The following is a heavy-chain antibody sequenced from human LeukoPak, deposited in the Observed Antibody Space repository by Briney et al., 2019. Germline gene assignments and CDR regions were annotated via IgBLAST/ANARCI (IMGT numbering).Heavy chain of an antibody. CDR2: INPNSGVT. D-gene: IGHD4-17*01. J-gene: IGHJ5*02. V-gene: IGHV1-2*02. Sequence: ASVKVSCKAYGYRFRDHYIHWVRQAPGQGLEYLGWINPNSGVTNYAQKFQGRVTLTRDTSIDTAYIHLDSLTSDDTAVYFCARGYFGDYVLDTWGQGTLVTVSS. CDR3: ARGYFGDYVLDT. CDR1: GYRFRDHY.